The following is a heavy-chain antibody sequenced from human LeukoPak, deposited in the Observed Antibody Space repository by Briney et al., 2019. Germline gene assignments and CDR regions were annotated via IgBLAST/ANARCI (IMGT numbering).Heavy chain of an antibody. J-gene: IGHJ6*02. V-gene: IGHV1-69*04. CDR3: ARHYGDYYYYYGMDV. CDR1: GGTFSSYA. CDR2: IIPILGIA. Sequence: GASVKVSCKASGGTFSSYAISWVRQAPGQGLEWMGRIIPILGIANYAQKFQGRVTITADKSTSTAYMELGSLRSEDTAVYYCARHYGDYYYYYGMDVWGQGTTVTVSS. D-gene: IGHD4-17*01.